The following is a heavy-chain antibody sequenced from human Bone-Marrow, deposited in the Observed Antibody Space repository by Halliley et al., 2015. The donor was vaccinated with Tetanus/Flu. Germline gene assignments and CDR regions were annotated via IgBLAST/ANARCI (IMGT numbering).Heavy chain of an antibody. D-gene: IGHD2-15*01. V-gene: IGHV4-31*03. CDR2: IYHSGIT. J-gene: IGHJ6*02. CDR3: ARAVVRRRCYYGMDV. CDR1: GGSISSDGYY. Sequence: TLSLTCNVSGGSISSDGYYWTWIRHHPGRGLEWIGYIYHSGITFSNPSLKSRTTISVGTSKNQFSLKLLSVTAADSAVYFCARAVVRRRCYYGMDVWGQGTTVTVSS.